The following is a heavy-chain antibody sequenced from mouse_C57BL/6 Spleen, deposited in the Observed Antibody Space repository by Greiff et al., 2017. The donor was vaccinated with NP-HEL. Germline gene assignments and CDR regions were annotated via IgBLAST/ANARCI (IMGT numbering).Heavy chain of an antibody. Sequence: VQLQQSGPELVKPGASVKIPCKASGYTFTDYNMDWVKQSHGKSLEWIGDINPNNGGTIYNQKFKGKATLTADKSSSTAYMELRSLTSEDTAVYYSARAGSGYDAMDYWGQGTSVTVSS. V-gene: IGHV1-18*01. CDR1: GYTFTDYN. CDR3: ARAGSGYDAMDY. D-gene: IGHD1-1*01. J-gene: IGHJ4*01. CDR2: INPNNGGT.